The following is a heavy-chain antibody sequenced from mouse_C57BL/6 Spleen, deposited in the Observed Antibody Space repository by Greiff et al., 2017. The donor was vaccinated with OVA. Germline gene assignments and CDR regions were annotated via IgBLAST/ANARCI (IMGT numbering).Heavy chain of an antibody. CDR2: IDPEDGET. Sequence: VQLQQSGAELVKPGASVKLSCTASGFNIKDYYMHWVKQRTEQGLEWIGRIDPEDGETKSAPKFQGKATITADTSSNTAYLQLSSLTSEDTAVYYCASDDTTVVAPFVYWGQGTTLTVST. D-gene: IGHD1-1*01. CDR3: ASDDTTVVAPFVY. CDR1: GFNIKDYY. J-gene: IGHJ2*01. V-gene: IGHV14-2*01.